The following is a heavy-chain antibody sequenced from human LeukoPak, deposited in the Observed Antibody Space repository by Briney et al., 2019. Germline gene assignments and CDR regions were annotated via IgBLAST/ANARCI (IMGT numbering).Heavy chain of an antibody. D-gene: IGHD2-15*01. V-gene: IGHV3-74*01. CDR2: INNDGSTT. CDR1: GIILRNYW. CDR3: GRGYRVAEKDY. J-gene: IGHJ4*02. Sequence: GGSLRLSCAASGIILRNYWMHWVRQVPGKGLVWVSHINNDGSTTSYADSVKGRFTISRDNARNTLYLQMNGLRPEDTAVYYCGRGYRVAEKDYWGQGTLVTVSS.